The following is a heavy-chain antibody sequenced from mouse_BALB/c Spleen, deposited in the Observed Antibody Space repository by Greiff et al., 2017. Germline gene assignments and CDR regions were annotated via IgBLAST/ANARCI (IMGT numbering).Heavy chain of an antibody. J-gene: IGHJ2*01. Sequence: EVQLQQSGAELVKPGASVKLSCTASGFNIKDTYMHWVKQRPEQGLEWIGRIDPANGNTKYDPKFQGKATITADTSSNTAYLQLSSLTSEDTAVYYCARDYGYRYFDCWGQGTTLTVSS. CDR2: IDPANGNT. D-gene: IGHD1-2*01. CDR1: GFNIKDTY. V-gene: IGHV14-3*02. CDR3: ARDYGYRYFDC.